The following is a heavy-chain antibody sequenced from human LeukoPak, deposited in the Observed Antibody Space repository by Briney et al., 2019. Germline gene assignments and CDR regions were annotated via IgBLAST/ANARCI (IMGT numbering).Heavy chain of an antibody. CDR3: ARIITMVRGVDFDY. J-gene: IGHJ4*02. CDR1: GYTFSRYG. D-gene: IGHD3-10*01. V-gene: IGHV1-2*02. CDR2: INPNSGGT. Sequence: ASVKVSCKASGYTFSRYGISWVRQAPGQGLEWMGWINPNSGGTNYAQKFQGRVTMTRDTSISTAYMELSRLRSDDTAVYYCARIITMVRGVDFDYWGQGTLVTVSS.